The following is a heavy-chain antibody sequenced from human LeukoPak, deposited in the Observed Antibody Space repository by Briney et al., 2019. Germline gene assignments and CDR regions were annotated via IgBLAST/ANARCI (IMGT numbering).Heavy chain of an antibody. D-gene: IGHD2-2*01. CDR2: MSASGDET. V-gene: IGHV3-23*01. J-gene: IGHJ4*02. Sequence: GGSLRLSCATSGFSFRAYAMTWVRQAPGKGLEWVSAMSASGDETKYADSVKGRFTISRDNSRNTLYPQMNSLKTEDTAMYYCARGVPRDIVIEPAAMGDYWGQGTLVTVSS. CDR1: GFSFRAYA. CDR3: ARGVPRDIVIEPAAMGDY.